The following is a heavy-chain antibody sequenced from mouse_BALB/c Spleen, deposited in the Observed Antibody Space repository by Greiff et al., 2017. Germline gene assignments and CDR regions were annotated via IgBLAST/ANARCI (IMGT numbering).Heavy chain of an antibody. CDR3: ARDYYGNYGAMDY. V-gene: IGHV5-6-3*01. J-gene: IGHJ4*01. CDR2: INSNGGST. D-gene: IGHD2-1*01. Sequence: DVMLVESGGGLVQPGGSLKLSCAASGFTFSSYGMSWVRQTPDKRLELVATINSNGGSTYYPDSVKGRFTISRDNAKNTLYLQMSSLKSEDTAMYYCARDYYGNYGAMDYWGQGTSVTVSS. CDR1: GFTFSSYG.